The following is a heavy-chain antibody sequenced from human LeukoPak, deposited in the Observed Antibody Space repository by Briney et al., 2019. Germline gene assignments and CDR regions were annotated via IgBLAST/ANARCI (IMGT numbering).Heavy chain of an antibody. Sequence: GASVKVSCKASGYTFTSYYMHWVRQAPGQGLEWVGIINPSGGSTSYAQKFQGRVTMTRDTSTSTVYMELSSLRSEDTAVYYCARDRKRSNYGLHYFDYWGQGTLVTVSS. D-gene: IGHD4-11*01. CDR3: ARDRKRSNYGLHYFDY. J-gene: IGHJ4*02. V-gene: IGHV1-46*01. CDR2: INPSGGST. CDR1: GYTFTSYY.